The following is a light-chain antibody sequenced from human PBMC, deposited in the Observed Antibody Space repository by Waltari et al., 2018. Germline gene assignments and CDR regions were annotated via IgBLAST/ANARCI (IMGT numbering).Light chain of an antibody. J-gene: IGKJ1*01. CDR1: QSISKY. CDR2: HAS. Sequence: EIVLTQSPGTLSLSPGERATIPCRASQSISKYLAWYQQKPGNAPRLLIYHASSRAAGIPDRFSGSGSGTDFSLSISRLEPEDFAVYYCQHYESLPVTFGQGTKVEIK. V-gene: IGKV3-20*01. CDR3: QHYESLPVT.